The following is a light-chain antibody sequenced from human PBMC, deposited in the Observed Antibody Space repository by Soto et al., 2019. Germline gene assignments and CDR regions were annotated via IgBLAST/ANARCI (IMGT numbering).Light chain of an antibody. CDR1: QSVSSSY. J-gene: IGKJ1*01. CDR3: QQYGSSPWT. Sequence: EIVLTQSPRTLSLSPGERATLSCRASQSVSSSYLAWYQQKPGQAPRPLIYGASSRAIGIPDRFSGSGSGTDFTLTISRLEPADFAVYYCQQYGSSPWTFGQGTKVEIK. CDR2: GAS. V-gene: IGKV3-20*01.